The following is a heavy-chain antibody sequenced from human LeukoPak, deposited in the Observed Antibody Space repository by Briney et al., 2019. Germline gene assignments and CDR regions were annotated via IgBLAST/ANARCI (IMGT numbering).Heavy chain of an antibody. Sequence: GGSLRLSCAASGFTFRSYSMNWVRQAPGKGLEWVSSISSSSSYIHSAASVRGRFTISRDNAKNSLFLQMNSLRAEDTAVYYCARDEWGDAFDIWGQGTMVTVFS. V-gene: IGHV3-21*01. CDR1: GFTFRSYS. CDR3: ARDEWGDAFDI. CDR2: ISSSSSYI. D-gene: IGHD1-26*01. J-gene: IGHJ3*02.